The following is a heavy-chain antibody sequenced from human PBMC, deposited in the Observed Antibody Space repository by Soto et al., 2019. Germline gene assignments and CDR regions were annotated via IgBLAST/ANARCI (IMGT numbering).Heavy chain of an antibody. D-gene: IGHD2-2*01. CDR1: GGTFSSYA. V-gene: IGHV1-69*13. CDR3: ASLREPGEAAMFGWFDP. J-gene: IGHJ5*02. CDR2: IIPIFGTA. Sequence: SVKVSCKASGGTFSSYAISWVRQAPGQGLEWMGGIIPIFGTANYAQKFQGRVTITADESTSTAYMELSSLRSEDTAVYYCASLREPGEAAMFGWFDPWGQGTLVTVSS.